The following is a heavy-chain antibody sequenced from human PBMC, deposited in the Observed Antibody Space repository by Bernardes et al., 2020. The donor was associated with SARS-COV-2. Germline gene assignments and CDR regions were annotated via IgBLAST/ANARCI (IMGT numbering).Heavy chain of an antibody. J-gene: IGHJ2*01. V-gene: IGHV3-7*01. D-gene: IGHD6-19*01. CDR1: GFTFRSYW. Sequence: GGSLRLSCAASGFTFRSYWMSWVRQAPGTGLEWVANIKQDGSEKYYVDSVKGRFTISRDNAKNSLYLQMNSLRAEDTAVYYCARMGLADWYFDLWGRGTLVTGSA. CDR2: IKQDGSEK. CDR3: ARMGLADWYFDL.